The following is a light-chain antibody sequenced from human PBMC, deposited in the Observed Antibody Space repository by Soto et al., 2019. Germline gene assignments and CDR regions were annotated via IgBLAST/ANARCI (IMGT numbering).Light chain of an antibody. V-gene: IGKV1-39*01. Sequence: DIQMTQSPSSLSASVGDRVTITCRASQTISSYLNWYQQRPGKAPKLLIFAASSLQSGVPSRFSGSGSGTDFTLTISSLEPEDFALYFCQHRSNRFPITFGQGTRLEIK. CDR1: QTISSY. CDR3: QHRSNRFPIT. J-gene: IGKJ5*01. CDR2: AAS.